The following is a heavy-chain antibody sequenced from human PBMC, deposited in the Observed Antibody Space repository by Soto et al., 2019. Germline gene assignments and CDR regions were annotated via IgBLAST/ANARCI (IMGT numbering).Heavy chain of an antibody. CDR3: ARAHVMVVAGSTFDY. Sequence: GGSLRLSCAASGFTFSSYWMHWVRQAPGKSLVWVSRINSDGSSTSYADSVTGRFTISRDKAENTLYLQMDSLRDEDTAVYYCARAHVMVVAGSTFDYWGHGTLVTVSS. CDR1: GFTFSSYW. J-gene: IGHJ4*01. CDR2: INSDGSST. V-gene: IGHV3-74*01. D-gene: IGHD6-19*01.